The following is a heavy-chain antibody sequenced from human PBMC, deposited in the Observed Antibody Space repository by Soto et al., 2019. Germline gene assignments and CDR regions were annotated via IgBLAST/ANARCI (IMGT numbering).Heavy chain of an antibody. J-gene: IGHJ5*02. Sequence: QVQLVQSGAEVKKPGASVKVSCKTSGYTFTSYDIHWVRQATGQGAEWMGWMNPNSGNTVYAQKFQGRITMTRNTSMSTAYMELSSLRPEDTAVYSCARTRFGAVAGTWGQGTLVTFSS. D-gene: IGHD6-19*01. CDR3: ARTRFGAVAGT. CDR2: MNPNSGNT. CDR1: GYTFTSYD. V-gene: IGHV1-8*01.